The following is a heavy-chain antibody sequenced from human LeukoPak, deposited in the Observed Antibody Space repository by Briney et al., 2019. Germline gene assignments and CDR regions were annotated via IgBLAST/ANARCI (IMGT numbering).Heavy chain of an antibody. CDR3: ARGITISSNYYYYMDV. V-gene: IGHV4-38-2*01. CDR1: GYAISNAYY. Sequence: PSETLSLTCAVSGYAISNAYYWVWIRQPPGKGLEWIGSIYHNGYTYYNPSLTSRVAISLDTSKNQFSLRLSSVTAADTAVFYCARGITISSNYYYYMDVWDTGTTVTVSS. J-gene: IGHJ6*03. CDR2: IYHNGYT. D-gene: IGHD2-2*01.